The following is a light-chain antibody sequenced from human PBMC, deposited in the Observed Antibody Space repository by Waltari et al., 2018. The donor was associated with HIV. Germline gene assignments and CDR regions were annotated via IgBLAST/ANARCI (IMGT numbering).Light chain of an antibody. CDR1: QSVSSNY. J-gene: IGKJ3*01. V-gene: IGKV3-20*01. CDR2: AAS. Sequence: EIVLTQSPDTLSLSPGDRATLSCRASQSVSSNYLAWYQQKPGQAPRILIYAASRRATGIPDRFSGSGSGTDFTLTINRLEPEDFAVYYCQQYGTSPFTFGPGTKVDIK. CDR3: QQYGTSPFT.